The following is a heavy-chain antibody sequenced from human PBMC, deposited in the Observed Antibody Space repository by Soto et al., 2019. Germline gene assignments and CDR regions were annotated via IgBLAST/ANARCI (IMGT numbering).Heavy chain of an antibody. V-gene: IGHV3-7*05. Sequence: GGSLRLSCAASGFTFSSYWMSWVRQAPGKGLEWVANIKQDGSEKYYVDSVKGRFTISRDNAKNSLYLQMNSLRAEDTAVYYCARDPLRAATGMTVFFGMDVRGQGTTVTVSS. CDR1: GFTFSSYW. J-gene: IGHJ6*02. CDR2: IKQDGSEK. CDR3: ARDPLRAATGMTVFFGMDV. D-gene: IGHD6-13*01.